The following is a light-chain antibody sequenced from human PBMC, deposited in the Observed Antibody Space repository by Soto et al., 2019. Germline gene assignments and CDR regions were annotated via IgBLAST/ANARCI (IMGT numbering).Light chain of an antibody. Sequence: QSALTQPASVSGSPGQSITISCTGTSDDVGHYNYVSWYQQHPGKAPKVMIYDVSNRPSGISNRFSGSKSGNTASLTISGLQPEDESDYYGSSYNSRSSITLMVFGGGTKLTVL. V-gene: IGLV2-14*03. CDR2: DVS. CDR3: SSYNSRSSITLMV. J-gene: IGLJ2*01. CDR1: SDDVGHYNY.